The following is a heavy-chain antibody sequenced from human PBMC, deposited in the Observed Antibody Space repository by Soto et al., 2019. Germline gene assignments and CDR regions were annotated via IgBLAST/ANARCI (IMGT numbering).Heavy chain of an antibody. V-gene: IGHV1-18*04. CDR1: GYTFTTTYG. D-gene: IGHD4-17*01. Sequence: QVQLVQSGVEVKKPGASVKVACKASGYTFTTTYGISWVRQAPGQGLEWMGWIRNDNGNTKYAQNHQGRVTMTTDISTSTAYMELRSLRSDDTAVYYCATTVTTRTPGDNWGQGTLVTVAS. J-gene: IGHJ4*02. CDR2: IRNDNGNT. CDR3: ATTVTTRTPGDN.